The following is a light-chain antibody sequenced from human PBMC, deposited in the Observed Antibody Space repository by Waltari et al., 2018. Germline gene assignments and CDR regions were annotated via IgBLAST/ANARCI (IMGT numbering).Light chain of an antibody. CDR1: SSNIGSKT. J-gene: IGLJ3*02. V-gene: IGLV1-44*01. CDR2: NNN. Sequence: QSVVTQSPSASGPPGQRVTISCSGSSSNIGSKTVNWYQHLPGTAPKPLIHNNNQRPSGVPDRVSGSKSDTSASLAISGLQSEDEAEYYCAVWDDSLNGWMFGGGTKLTVL. CDR3: AVWDDSLNGWM.